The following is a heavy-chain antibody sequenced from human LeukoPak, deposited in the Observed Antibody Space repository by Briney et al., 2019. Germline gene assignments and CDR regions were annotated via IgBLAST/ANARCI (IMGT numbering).Heavy chain of an antibody. V-gene: IGHV4-38-2*02. CDR2: IYYSGST. J-gene: IGHJ4*02. D-gene: IGHD3-22*01. CDR1: GYSISSGYY. CDR3: ARTETDYYYDSSGSHTFDY. Sequence: PSETLSLTCTVSGYSISSGYYWGWIRQPPGKGLEWIGSIYYSGSTYYNPSLKSRVTISVDTSKNQFSLKLSSVTAADTAVYYCARTETDYYYDSSGSHTFDYWGQGTLVTVSS.